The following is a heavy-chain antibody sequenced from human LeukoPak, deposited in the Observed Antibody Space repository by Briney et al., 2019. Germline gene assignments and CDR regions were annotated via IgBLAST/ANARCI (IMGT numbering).Heavy chain of an antibody. CDR1: GYSFTSYW. CDR3: ASDSSTVHWFDP. V-gene: IGHV5-10-1*01. Sequence: GESLRISCKGSGYSFTSYWISWVRQMPGKGLEWMGRIDPSDSYTNYRPSFQGHVTISADKSISTAYLQWSSLKASDTAMYYCASDSSTVHWFDPWGQGTLVTVSS. J-gene: IGHJ5*02. D-gene: IGHD6-19*01. CDR2: IDPSDSYT.